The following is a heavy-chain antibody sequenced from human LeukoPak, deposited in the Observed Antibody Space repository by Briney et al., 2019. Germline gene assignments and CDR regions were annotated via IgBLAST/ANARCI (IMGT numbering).Heavy chain of an antibody. D-gene: IGHD1-1*01. CDR1: GFTFSSHW. J-gene: IGHJ4*02. CDR3: ARGHVPGSDRHWDY. Sequence: PGGSLRLSXAASGFTFSSHWMHWVRQAPGKWLVWVSRIISDGSSTSYADSVKGRFTISRDNAKNTLYLQMNSLRDEDTAVYYCARGHVPGSDRHWDYWGQGILVTVSS. V-gene: IGHV3-74*01. CDR2: IISDGSST.